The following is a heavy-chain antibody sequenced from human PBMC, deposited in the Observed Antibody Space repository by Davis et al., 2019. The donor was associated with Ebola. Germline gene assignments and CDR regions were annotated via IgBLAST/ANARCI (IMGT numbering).Heavy chain of an antibody. V-gene: IGHV5-51*01. J-gene: IGHJ4*02. CDR3: ARVASLVSSARGFDS. CDR2: VYPGDSDI. D-gene: IGHD3-10*01. Sequence: PGGSLRLSCQGSGYMFAKYWIGWVRQVSGKGLEWMGIVYPGDSDITYSPSFQGQVTISADKSINAAYLQWSSLKASDTAMYYCARVASLVSSARGFDSWGQGTLVTVSS. CDR1: GYMFAKYW.